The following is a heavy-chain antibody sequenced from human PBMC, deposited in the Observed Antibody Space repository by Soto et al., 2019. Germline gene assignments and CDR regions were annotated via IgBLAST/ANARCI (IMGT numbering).Heavy chain of an antibody. CDR2: MYYSGST. Sequence: SETLSLSCSVAGVKISSGCYYWSWLRPHPGKGREWIGYMYYSGSTQYKPSLKSRVILSVDTSKNQFSPQWSSLKASDTAMYYCARTHIVATPRDWFDPWGQGNPVTV. J-gene: IGHJ5*02. D-gene: IGHD5-12*01. V-gene: IGHV4-31*03. CDR1: GVKISSGCYY. CDR3: ARTHIVATPRDWFDP.